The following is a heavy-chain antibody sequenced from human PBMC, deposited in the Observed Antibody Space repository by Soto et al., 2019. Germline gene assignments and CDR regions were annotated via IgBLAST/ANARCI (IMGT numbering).Heavy chain of an antibody. CDR1: GYTFTSYA. CDR3: ARESGAGVALDI. D-gene: IGHD3-10*01. Sequence: ASVKVSCKASGYTFTSYAMHWVRQAPGQRLEWMGWINAGNGNTKNSQKIQGRVTITTDTSTSTAYMELRSLRSDDTAVYYCARESGAGVALDIWGQGTMVTVSS. J-gene: IGHJ3*02. CDR2: INAGNGNT. V-gene: IGHV1-3*01.